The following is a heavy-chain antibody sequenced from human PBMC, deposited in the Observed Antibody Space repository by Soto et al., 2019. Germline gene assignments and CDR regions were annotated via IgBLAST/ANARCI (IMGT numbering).Heavy chain of an antibody. V-gene: IGHV3-30-3*01. D-gene: IGHD6-19*01. CDR1: GFTFSSYA. CDR3: ASRSIAVAGTPSEY. Sequence: QVQLVESGGGVVQPGRSLRLSCAASGFTFSSYAMHWVRQAPGKGLEWVAVISYDGSNKYYADSVKGRFNISRDNSKNTLYLQMNSLRAEDTAVYYCASRSIAVAGTPSEYWGQGTLVTVSS. CDR2: ISYDGSNK. J-gene: IGHJ4*02.